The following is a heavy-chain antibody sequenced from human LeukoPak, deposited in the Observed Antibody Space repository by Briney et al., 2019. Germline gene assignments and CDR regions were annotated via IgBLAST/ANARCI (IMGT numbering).Heavy chain of an antibody. CDR2: ISSSGSTI. V-gene: IGHV3-48*03. J-gene: IGHJ4*02. D-gene: IGHD3-22*01. Sequence: GGSLRLSCAASGFTFSSYEMNWVRKAPGKGLEWVSYISSSGSTIYYADSVKGRFTISRDNAKNSLYLQMNSLRAEDTAVYYCAREGYYDSSGSTDFDYWGQGTLVTVSS. CDR3: AREGYYDSSGSTDFDY. CDR1: GFTFSSYE.